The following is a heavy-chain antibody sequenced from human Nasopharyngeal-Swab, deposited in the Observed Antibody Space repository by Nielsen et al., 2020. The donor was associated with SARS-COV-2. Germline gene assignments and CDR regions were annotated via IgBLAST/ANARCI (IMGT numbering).Heavy chain of an antibody. CDR2: INSDGSRT. J-gene: IGHJ4*02. CDR1: GFTFSSYW. CDR3: SRDPFGAMVDYSDY. V-gene: IGHV3-74*01. Sequence: GGSLRLSCAASGFTFSSYWMHWVRQAPGKGLVWVSRINSDGSRTSYADSVKGRFTISRDNAKNTLYLQMNSLRAEDTAVYYCSRDPFGAMVDYSDYWGQGTLVTVSS. D-gene: IGHD5-18*01.